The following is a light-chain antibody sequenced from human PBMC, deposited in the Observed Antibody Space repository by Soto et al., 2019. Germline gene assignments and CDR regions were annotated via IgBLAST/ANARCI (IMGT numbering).Light chain of an antibody. CDR1: QSVRSN. J-gene: IGKJ2*01. CDR3: QQYNNWPPYT. Sequence: EIVMTQSPATLSVSPGERATLSCRASQSVRSNLAWYQQKPGQAPRLLIYGASTRATGIPARFSVSGSGTEFTLTISSLQSEDFAFYYCQQYNNWPPYTFGQGTKLEIK. CDR2: GAS. V-gene: IGKV3-15*01.